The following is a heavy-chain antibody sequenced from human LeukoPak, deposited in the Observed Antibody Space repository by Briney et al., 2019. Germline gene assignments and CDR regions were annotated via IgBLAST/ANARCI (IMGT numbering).Heavy chain of an antibody. CDR2: MSYSGST. CDR1: GGSISSYY. Sequence: SETLSLTCTVSGGSISSYYWSWSRQPPGKGLEWIGYMSYSGSTNYNPSLKSRVTMSINTSKNQFSLRLSSVTAADTAVYYCARGSDFGDYWGQGTLVTVSS. J-gene: IGHJ4*02. V-gene: IGHV4-59*01. D-gene: IGHD4-17*01. CDR3: ARGSDFGDY.